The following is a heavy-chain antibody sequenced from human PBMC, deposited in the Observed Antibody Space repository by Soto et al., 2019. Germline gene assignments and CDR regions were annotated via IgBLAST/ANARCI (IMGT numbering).Heavy chain of an antibody. CDR2: IKEDGSEK. J-gene: IGHJ4*02. V-gene: IGHV3-7*01. Sequence: GGSLRLSCAASGFTFSGYWMTWVRQAPGKGLEWVANIKEDGSEKHYVDSLKGRFTVSRDNAKNSLYLQMNSLRAEDTAVYYCARDKGPTCFDYWAQGTLVPVSS. CDR3: ARDKGPTCFDY. CDR1: GFTFSGYW. D-gene: IGHD1-26*01.